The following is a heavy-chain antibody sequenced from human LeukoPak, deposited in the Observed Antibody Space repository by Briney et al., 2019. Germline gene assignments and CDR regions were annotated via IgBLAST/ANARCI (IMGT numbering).Heavy chain of an antibody. V-gene: IGHV3-48*03. CDR2: ISSSGSTI. CDR1: GFIYSSLE. J-gene: IGHJ4*02. Sequence: TGGSLRFSCSASGFIYSSLEMNWVRQAPGKGLDWVSYISSSGSTIYYADSVKGRFTISRDNAKNSLYLQMNSLRAEDTAVYYCARDSSYWVNGVCYPYYFDCWGQGSLVTVSS. D-gene: IGHD2-8*01. CDR3: ARDSSYWVNGVCYPYYFDC.